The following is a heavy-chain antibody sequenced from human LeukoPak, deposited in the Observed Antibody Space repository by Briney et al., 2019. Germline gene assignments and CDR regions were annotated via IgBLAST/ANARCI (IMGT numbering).Heavy chain of an antibody. J-gene: IGHJ2*01. Sequence: GGSLRLSCAASGFTFSKDDFHWVRHAPGKGLEWVAAIGVTGDTYYADSVKGRFPISREDAANSLYLQMRSLGAGDTALYYFTKEFCGSRAACAGGSYYDFWGRGALVTVSS. V-gene: IGHV3-13*01. CDR1: GFTFSKDD. D-gene: IGHD2-15*01. CDR2: IGVTGDT. CDR3: TKEFCGSRAACAGGSYYDF.